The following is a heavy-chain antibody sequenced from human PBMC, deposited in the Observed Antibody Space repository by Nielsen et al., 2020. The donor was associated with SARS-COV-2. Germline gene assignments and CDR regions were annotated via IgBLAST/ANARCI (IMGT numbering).Heavy chain of an antibody. D-gene: IGHD2-2*01. CDR3: VRYSTGWFSGLYWFDP. V-gene: IGHV1-18*04. Sequence: ASVKVSCKASGYTFTNYGISWVRQAPGQGLEWLGWISGHNGDTYYAQKVQDRLTLTADSSTSTAFLELTSLTSDDTAVYYCVRYSTGWFSGLYWFDPWGQGTLVTVST. J-gene: IGHJ5*02. CDR2: ISGHNGDT. CDR1: GYTFTNYG.